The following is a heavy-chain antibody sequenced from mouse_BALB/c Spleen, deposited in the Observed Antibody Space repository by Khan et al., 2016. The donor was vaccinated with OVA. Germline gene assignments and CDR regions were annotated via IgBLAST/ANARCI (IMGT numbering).Heavy chain of an antibody. CDR2: INPSNGYT. D-gene: IGHD2-14*01. CDR3: VRDGAYHRNDGWFAY. Sequence: VQLQQSGAELARPGASVKMSCKASGYTFTSYTIHWIKKRPGQGLEWIGYINPSNGYTNYNQKFKDKATLTKDKSSTTTYLQLSSLTSDDSAVYNCVRDGAYHRNDGWFAYWGQGTLVTL. CDR1: GYTFTSYT. V-gene: IGHV1-4*01. J-gene: IGHJ3*01.